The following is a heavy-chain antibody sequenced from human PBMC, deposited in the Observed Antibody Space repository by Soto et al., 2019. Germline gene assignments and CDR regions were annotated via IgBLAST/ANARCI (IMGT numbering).Heavy chain of an antibody. D-gene: IGHD6-13*01. CDR2: ISYDGSNK. V-gene: IGHV3-30*18. J-gene: IGHJ4*02. CDR3: AKGVNVYSSSWLDY. CDR1: GFTFSRYG. Sequence: QVQLVESGGGVVQPGRSLRLSCAASGFTFSRYGMHWVRQAPGKGLAWVAVISYDGSNKYYADSVKGRFTISRDNSKNTLYLQMNSRIAEDTAVYYCAKGVNVYSSSWLDYWGQGTLVTVSS.